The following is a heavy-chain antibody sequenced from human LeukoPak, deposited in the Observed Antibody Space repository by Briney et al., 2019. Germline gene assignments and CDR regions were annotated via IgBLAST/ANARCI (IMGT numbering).Heavy chain of an antibody. CDR1: GGSFSSYY. V-gene: IGHV4-34*01. Sequence: SETLSLTCAVSGGSFSSYYWSWIRQPPGKGLEWIGYITHSRNTKYNPSLKSRVTISVDTSNNQYSLMLSSVPAADTAAYYCSGEQMMKGLFDPGGQGTLVTVSS. CDR2: ITHSRNT. J-gene: IGHJ5*02. D-gene: IGHD3-16*01. CDR3: SGEQMMKGLFDP.